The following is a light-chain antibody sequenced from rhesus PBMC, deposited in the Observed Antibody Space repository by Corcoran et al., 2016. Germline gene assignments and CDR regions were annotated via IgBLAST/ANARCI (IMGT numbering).Light chain of an antibody. V-gene: IGKV1-25*01. Sequence: DIQMTQSPSSLSASVGDTVTITCQASQGISKYLAWYQQKPGKAPKLLIYDASTLKRGVPSRFSGSGSGTEFTLTSSSLQPEDFATYYCQQHNSYPLTFGGGTKVELK. CDR2: DAS. J-gene: IGKJ4*01. CDR3: QQHNSYPLT. CDR1: QGISKY.